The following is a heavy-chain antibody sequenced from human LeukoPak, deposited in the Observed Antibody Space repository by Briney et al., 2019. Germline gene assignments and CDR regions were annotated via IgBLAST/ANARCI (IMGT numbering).Heavy chain of an antibody. V-gene: IGHV3-21*01. CDR1: GFTFRSYS. J-gene: IGHJ4*02. CDR3: ARGWGVETTTMPPRFYN. CDR2: IRSSSSYI. Sequence: GGSLRLSCAAWGFTFRSYSMHWVRQAPGEGLEWVSSIRSSSSYIYYADSVKGRFTISRDNAKNSLYLQMNSLRAEDTAVYYCARGWGVETTTMPPRFYNWGQGTLVTVSS. D-gene: IGHD5-24*01.